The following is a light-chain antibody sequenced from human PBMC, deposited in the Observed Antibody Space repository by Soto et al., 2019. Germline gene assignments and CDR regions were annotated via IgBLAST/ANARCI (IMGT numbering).Light chain of an antibody. Sequence: EIVFTQSPGTLALSPGKRAALSCRGSQSVSSSYLAWYQQKPGQAPRLLIYGASSRATGIPDRLSGSGSGTDFTLTISGLQPDDFASYYCQQYNSYSGMFGHGTQVDIK. CDR2: GAS. J-gene: IGKJ1*01. V-gene: IGKV3-20*01. CDR1: QSVSSSY. CDR3: QQYNSYSGM.